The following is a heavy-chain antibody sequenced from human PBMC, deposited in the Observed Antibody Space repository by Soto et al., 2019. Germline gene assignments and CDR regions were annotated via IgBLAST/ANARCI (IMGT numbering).Heavy chain of an antibody. CDR3: ARYNSYAFDY. J-gene: IGHJ4*02. D-gene: IGHD2-8*01. V-gene: IGHV4-59*01. CDR2: IHYSGTT. Sequence: PSETLSLTCTVSGTSISSYYWSWIRQPPGKGLEWIANIHYSGTTNYNPSLASRVTLSVDTSKNQFSLKMTSVTAADRAMYFCARYNSYAFDYWGQGTLVTVSS. CDR1: GTSISSYY.